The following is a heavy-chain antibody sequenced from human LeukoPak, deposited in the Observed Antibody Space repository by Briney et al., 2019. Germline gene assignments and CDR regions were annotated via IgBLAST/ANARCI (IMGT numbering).Heavy chain of an antibody. CDR2: INQDGSDR. J-gene: IGHJ4*02. Sequence: GGSLRLSCAASGFSFISSWMTWVRQAPGKGLEWVANINQDGSDRYYVDSVKGRFTISRDNAENSLFLHMNSLRGEDTAVYYCATDHAVRAFDFWGQGTQVTVSS. CDR1: GFSFISSW. V-gene: IGHV3-7*01. CDR3: ATDHAVRAFDF.